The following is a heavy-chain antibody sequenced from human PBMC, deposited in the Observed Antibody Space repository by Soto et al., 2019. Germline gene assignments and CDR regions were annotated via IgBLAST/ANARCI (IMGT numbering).Heavy chain of an antibody. D-gene: IGHD4-4*01. V-gene: IGHV4-30-2*01. J-gene: IGHJ2*01. CDR3: ARGDDYSYYHYWYFDF. CDR2: IYHSGST. Sequence: QLQLQESGSGLVKPSQTLSLTCAVSGASISSGGHSWSWIRQPPGKGLEWIGYIYHSGSTYYNPSLKSRVTISVDRSKNQFSLKLSSVTAAGTAVYFRARGDDYSYYHYWYFDFWGRGALVTVSS. CDR1: GASISSGGHS.